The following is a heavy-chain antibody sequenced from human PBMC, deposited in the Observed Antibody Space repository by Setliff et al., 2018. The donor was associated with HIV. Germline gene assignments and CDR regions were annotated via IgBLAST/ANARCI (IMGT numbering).Heavy chain of an antibody. CDR3: ARDRSNYVGLDAFDI. CDR1: GYTFTSYD. CDR2: IIPIFGTA. D-gene: IGHD4-4*01. V-gene: IGHV1-69*13. Sequence: ASVKVSCKASGYTFTSYDINWVRQATGQGLEWMGGIIPIFGTANYAQKFQGRVTITADESTSTAYMELSSLRSEDTAVYYCARDRSNYVGLDAFDIWGQGTMVTVSS. J-gene: IGHJ3*02.